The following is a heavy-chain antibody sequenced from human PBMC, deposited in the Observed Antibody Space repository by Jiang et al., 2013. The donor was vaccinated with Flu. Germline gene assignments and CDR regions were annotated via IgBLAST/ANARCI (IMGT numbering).Heavy chain of an antibody. J-gene: IGHJ4*02. CDR1: GYTFTSYG. V-gene: IGHV1-18*01. CDR3: ARLRYYYDSSGYQSPDYFDY. D-gene: IGHD3-22*01. CDR2: ISAYNGNT. Sequence: GAEVKKPGASVKVSCKASGYTFTSYGINWVRQAPGQGLEWMGWISAYNGNTNYAQKLQGRVTMTTDTSTSTAYMELRSLRSDDTAVYYCARLRYYYDSSGYQSPDYFDYWGQGTLVTVSS.